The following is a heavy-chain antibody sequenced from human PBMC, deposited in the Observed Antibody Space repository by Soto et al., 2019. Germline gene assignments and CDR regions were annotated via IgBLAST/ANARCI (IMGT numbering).Heavy chain of an antibody. V-gene: IGHV1-69*06. CDR2: IIPIFGTA. CDR3: ALDLSWFDP. J-gene: IGHJ5*02. CDR1: GGTFSSYA. Sequence: SVKVSCKASGGTFSSYAISWVRHAPGQGLEWMGGIIPIFGTANYAQMFQGRVTITADKSTSTAYMELSSLRSQDTAVYYCALDLSWFDPWGQGTLVTVSS.